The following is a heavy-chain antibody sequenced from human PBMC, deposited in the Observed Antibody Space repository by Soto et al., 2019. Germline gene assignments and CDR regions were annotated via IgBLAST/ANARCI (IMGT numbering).Heavy chain of an antibody. CDR3: AGTLSSWTPSGFDP. CDR1: GGSISSSSYY. CDR2: IYYSGST. D-gene: IGHD6-13*01. J-gene: IGHJ5*02. V-gene: IGHV4-39*01. Sequence: SETLSLTCTVSGGSISSSSYYWGWIRQPPGKGLEWIGSIYYSGSTYYNPSLKSRVTISVDTSKNQFSLKLGSVTAADTAVYYCAGTLSSWTPSGFDPWGQGTLVTVSS.